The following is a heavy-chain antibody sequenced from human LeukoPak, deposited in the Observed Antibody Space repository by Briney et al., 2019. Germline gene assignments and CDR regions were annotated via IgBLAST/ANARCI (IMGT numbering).Heavy chain of an antibody. Sequence: GASVKVSCKASGGTFSSYAISWVRQAPGRGLEWMGRINPSSGGTNYAQKFQDRVTMTRDASISTAYMELSRLTSDDTAVYYCASHIVTAIHDYWGQGTLVTVFS. CDR1: GGTFSSYA. CDR2: INPSSGGT. D-gene: IGHD2-21*02. J-gene: IGHJ4*02. CDR3: ASHIVTAIHDY. V-gene: IGHV1-2*06.